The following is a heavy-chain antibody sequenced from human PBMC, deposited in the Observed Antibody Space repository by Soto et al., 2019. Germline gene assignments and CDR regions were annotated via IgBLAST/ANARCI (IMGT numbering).Heavy chain of an antibody. CDR3: AREARYWNWFDP. D-gene: IGHD2-15*01. CDR1: GGSISSGDYY. CDR2: IYYSGST. V-gene: IGHV4-30-4*01. J-gene: IGHJ5*02. Sequence: PSETLSLTCTVSGGSISSGDYYWSWIRQPPGKGLEWIGYIYYSGSTYYNPSLKSRVTISVDTSKNQFSLKLSSVTAADTAVYYCAREARYWNWFDPWGQGTLVTVSS.